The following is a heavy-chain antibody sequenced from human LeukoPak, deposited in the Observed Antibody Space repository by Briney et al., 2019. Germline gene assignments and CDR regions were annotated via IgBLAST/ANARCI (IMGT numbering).Heavy chain of an antibody. J-gene: IGHJ4*02. CDR1: GGSISSGSYY. Sequence: SETLSLTCTVSGGSISSGSYYWSWIRQPAGTGLEWIGRIYTSGSTNYNPSLKSRVTISVDTSKNQFSLKLSSVTAADTAVYYCARASITMVRGVIRTPFDYWGQGTLVTVSS. CDR3: ARASITMVRGVIRTPFDY. D-gene: IGHD3-10*01. CDR2: IYTSGST. V-gene: IGHV4-61*02.